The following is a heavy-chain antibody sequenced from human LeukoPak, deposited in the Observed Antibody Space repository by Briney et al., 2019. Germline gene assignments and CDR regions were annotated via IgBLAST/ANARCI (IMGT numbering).Heavy chain of an antibody. J-gene: IGHJ4*02. CDR2: ISESGGST. V-gene: IGHV3-23*01. D-gene: IGHD1-26*01. CDR3: AKEPYSGTYYDY. Sequence: QPGGSLRLSCAASGFTFSSYAMSWVRRAPGKGLEWVSAISESGGSTYYADSVKGRFTISRDSSKNTLYLQMYSLRVEDTALYYCAKEPYSGTYYDYWGQGTLVTVSS. CDR1: GFTFSSYA.